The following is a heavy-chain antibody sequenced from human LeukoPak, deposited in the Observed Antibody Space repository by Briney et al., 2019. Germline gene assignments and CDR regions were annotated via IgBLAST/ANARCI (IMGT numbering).Heavy chain of an antibody. D-gene: IGHD6-13*01. CDR1: GFPFSSYW. J-gene: IGHJ4*02. CDR3: ARPVLDYSSSWPFDY. V-gene: IGHV3-7*01. CDR2: IKQDGSEK. Sequence: GSLRLSCAASGFPFSSYWMSWVRPAPGKGLEWVANIKQDGSEKYYVDSVKGRFTISRDNAKNSLYLQMNSLRAEDTAVYYCARPVLDYSSSWPFDYWGQGTLVTVSS.